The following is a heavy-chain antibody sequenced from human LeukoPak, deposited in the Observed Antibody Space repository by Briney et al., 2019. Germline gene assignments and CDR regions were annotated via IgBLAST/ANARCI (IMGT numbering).Heavy chain of an antibody. CDR3: ARDRPPHYYGMDV. CDR1: GYTFXXYY. CDR2: INPSGGST. V-gene: IGHV1-46*01. J-gene: IGHJ6*02. Sequence: SVTVSCXASGYTFXXYYMHWVRQAPGQGLEWMGIINPSGGSTSYAQKFQGRVTMTRDTSTSTVYMELSSLRSEDTAVYYCARDRPPHYYGMDVWGQGTTVTVSS.